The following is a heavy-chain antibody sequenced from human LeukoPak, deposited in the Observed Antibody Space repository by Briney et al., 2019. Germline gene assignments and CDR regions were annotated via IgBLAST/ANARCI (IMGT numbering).Heavy chain of an antibody. V-gene: IGHV3-48*04. D-gene: IGHD2-15*01. J-gene: IGHJ3*02. CDR1: GFIFSSYS. Sequence: GGSLRLSCAASGFIFSSYSMNWVRQAPGKGLEWVSYISSSSSTIYYADSVKGRFTISRDNAKNSLYLQLNSLRAEDTAVYYCAKQGYCSGGSCYRGAFDIWGQGTMVTVSS. CDR2: ISSSSSTI. CDR3: AKQGYCSGGSCYRGAFDI.